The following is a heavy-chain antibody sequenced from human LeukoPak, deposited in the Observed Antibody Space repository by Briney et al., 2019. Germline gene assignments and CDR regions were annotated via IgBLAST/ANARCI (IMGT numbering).Heavy chain of an antibody. CDR1: GGSINAYY. CDR3: ARYDSTWDNFDY. Sequence: PSETLSLTCTVSGGSINAYYWTWIRPPAGEGLEWIGRIHTSGSTYYNPSLKGRALMTLDKPNNQFSLELKSLTAADTAVYYCARYDSTWDNFDYWGQGTLVTVSS. V-gene: IGHV4-4*07. D-gene: IGHD3-22*01. J-gene: IGHJ4*02. CDR2: IHTSGST.